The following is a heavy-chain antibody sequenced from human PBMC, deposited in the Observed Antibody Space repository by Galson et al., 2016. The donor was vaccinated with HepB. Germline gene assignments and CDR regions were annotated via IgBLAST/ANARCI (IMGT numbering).Heavy chain of an antibody. D-gene: IGHD3-10*01. CDR1: GGSITTGGQY. CDR2: GNI. Sequence: SETLSLTCTVSGGSITTGGQYWTWIRQPPGKGLEWIGSGNIYYNSSLKSRVVISVDTSKNQFSLTLNSVTTADTAVYYCAKFTFHPLRGDFGPWFDPWGQGALVIVSS. V-gene: IGHV4-39*07. CDR3: AKFTFHPLRGDFGPWFDP. J-gene: IGHJ5*01.